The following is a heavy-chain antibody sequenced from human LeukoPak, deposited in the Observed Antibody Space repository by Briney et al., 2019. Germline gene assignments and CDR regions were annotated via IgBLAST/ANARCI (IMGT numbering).Heavy chain of an antibody. CDR3: TREGAAEAKNFDY. CDR1: GYTFTNYL. V-gene: IGHV1-46*01. D-gene: IGHD6-13*01. CDR2: INPRRGST. J-gene: IGHJ4*02. Sequence: ASVKDSCKTSGYTFTNYLIHWVRQAPGLGHEWMGIINPRRGSTRYAQKFQDRVVVTRDTSTSTVYMELSSLRSDDTAVYYCTREGAAEAKNFDYWGQGTLVTVSS.